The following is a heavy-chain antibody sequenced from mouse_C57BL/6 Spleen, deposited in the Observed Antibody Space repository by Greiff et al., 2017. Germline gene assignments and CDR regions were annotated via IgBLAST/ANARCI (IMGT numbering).Heavy chain of an antibody. V-gene: IGHV1-81*01. CDR1: GYTFTSYG. J-gene: IGHJ2*01. Sequence: VQLQQSGAELARPGASVKLSCKASGYTFTSYGISWVKQRTGQGLEWIGQIYPGDGDTNYNGKFKGKATLTADKSSSTAYMQLSSLTSEDSAVYFCARWVYDGYYYFDYWGQGTTLTVSS. CDR2: IYPGDGDT. CDR3: ARWVYDGYYYFDY. D-gene: IGHD2-3*01.